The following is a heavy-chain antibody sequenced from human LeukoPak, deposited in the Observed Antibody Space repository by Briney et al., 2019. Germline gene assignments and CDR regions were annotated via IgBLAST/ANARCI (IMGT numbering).Heavy chain of an antibody. V-gene: IGHV3-48*01. CDR1: GFSFSTNS. J-gene: IGHJ4*02. D-gene: IGHD1-26*01. CDR3: ARDTRSLIDY. Sequence: GGSLRLSCAASGFSFSTNSMNWVRQVPGKGLEWISYISSNSATTYYADSVKGRFTISRDNAKNSLYLHMNSLRADNTAVYYCARDTRSLIDYWGQGTLVTVSS. CDR2: ISSNSATT.